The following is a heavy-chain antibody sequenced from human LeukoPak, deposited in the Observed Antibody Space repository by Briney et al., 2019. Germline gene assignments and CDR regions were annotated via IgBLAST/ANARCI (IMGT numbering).Heavy chain of an antibody. CDR1: GFTFSSYA. CDR3: AKVDAAYGSGVIDY. CDR2: ISGSGGST. D-gene: IGHD3-10*01. V-gene: IGHV3-23*01. Sequence: GGSLRLSCAASGFTFSSYAMSWVRQAPGKGLKWVSAISGSGGSTYYADSVKGRFTISRDNSKNTLYLQMNSLRAEDTAVYYCAKVDAAYGSGVIDYWGQGTLVTVSS. J-gene: IGHJ4*02.